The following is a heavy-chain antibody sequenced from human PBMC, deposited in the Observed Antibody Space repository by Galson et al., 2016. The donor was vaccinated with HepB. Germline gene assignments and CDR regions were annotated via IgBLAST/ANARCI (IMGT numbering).Heavy chain of an antibody. D-gene: IGHD5-12*01. J-gene: IGHJ4*02. Sequence: SLRLSCAASGFTFSNYAMSWVRQAPGKGLEWVSGISGTGGGTYYADSVKGRFTISRGNSKKTVYLQMNSLRVEDTALYYCAKGIAGVDIVAPVVAAPFDSWGQGTLGTVAS. CDR1: GFTFSNYA. CDR3: AKGIAGVDIVAPVVAAPFDS. CDR2: ISGTGGGT. V-gene: IGHV3-23*01.